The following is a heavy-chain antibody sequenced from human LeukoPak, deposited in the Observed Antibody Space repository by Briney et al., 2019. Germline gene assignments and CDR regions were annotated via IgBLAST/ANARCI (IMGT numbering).Heavy chain of an antibody. V-gene: IGHV4-34*01. Sequence: PGGSLRLSCAASGFTVSSNYMSWVRQPPGKGLEWIGEINHSGSTNYNPSLKSRVTISVDTSKNQFSLKLSSVTAADTAVYYCAREKGGDSSGYYVFDYWGQGTLVTVSS. CDR1: GFTVSSNY. J-gene: IGHJ4*02. CDR3: AREKGGDSSGYYVFDY. D-gene: IGHD3-22*01. CDR2: INHSGST.